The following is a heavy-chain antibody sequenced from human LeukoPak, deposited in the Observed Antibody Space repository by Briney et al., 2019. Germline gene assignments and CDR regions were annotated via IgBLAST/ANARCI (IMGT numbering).Heavy chain of an antibody. CDR1: GYTFSSFG. CDR2: SSAYNGNT. D-gene: IGHD1-1*01. CDR3: TRDLGVGTTMIFFDY. V-gene: IGHV1-18*01. J-gene: IGHJ4*02. Sequence: ASVTVSCKASGYTFSSFGIRWVRQAPGQGLEWMGWSSAYNGNTNYAQKFQGRVTMTTDTSTSTAYMEVRSLRSDDTAVYYCTRDLGVGTTMIFFDYWGQGSLVTVSS.